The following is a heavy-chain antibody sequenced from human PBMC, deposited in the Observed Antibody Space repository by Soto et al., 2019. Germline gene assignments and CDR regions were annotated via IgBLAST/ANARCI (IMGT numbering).Heavy chain of an antibody. CDR3: ARDAPFVFGVVNDDY. CDR1: GFTFSSYS. D-gene: IGHD3-3*01. J-gene: IGHJ4*02. Sequence: GGSLRLSCAASGFTFSSYSMNWVRQAPGKGLEWVSSISSSSSYIYYADSVKGRFTISRDNAKNSLYLQMNSLRAEDTAVYYCARDAPFVFGVVNDDYWGQGTLVTVSS. V-gene: IGHV3-21*01. CDR2: ISSSSSYI.